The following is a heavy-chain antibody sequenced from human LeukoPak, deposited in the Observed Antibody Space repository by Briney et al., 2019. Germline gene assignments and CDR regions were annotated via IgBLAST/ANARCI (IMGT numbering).Heavy chain of an antibody. CDR1: GFTFSSYE. Sequence: GGSLRLSCAASGFTFSSYEMNWVRQAPGKGLEWVSYISSSGGTIYYADSVKGRFTITRDNSKNSLYLQMNSLRAEDTAVYYWAELGITMIGGVWGKGTTVTISS. CDR3: AELGITMIGGV. V-gene: IGHV3-48*03. D-gene: IGHD3-10*02. J-gene: IGHJ6*04. CDR2: ISSSGGTI.